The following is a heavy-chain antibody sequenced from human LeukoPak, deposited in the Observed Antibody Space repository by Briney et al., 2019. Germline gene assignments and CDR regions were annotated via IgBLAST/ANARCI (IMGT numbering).Heavy chain of an antibody. J-gene: IGHJ3*02. D-gene: IGHD3-9*01. CDR2: ISGSGGST. CDR3: ARATSTGYSPWAFDI. CDR1: GFTFSSYA. V-gene: IGHV3-23*01. Sequence: GGSLRLSCAASGFTFSSYAMSWVRQAPGEGLEWVSAISGSGGSTYYADSVKGRFTISRDNSKNTLYLQMNSLRAEDTAVYYCARATSTGYSPWAFDIWGQGTMVTVSS.